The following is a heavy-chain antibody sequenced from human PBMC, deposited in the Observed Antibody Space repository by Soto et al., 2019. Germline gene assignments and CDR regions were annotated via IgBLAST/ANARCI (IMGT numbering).Heavy chain of an antibody. D-gene: IGHD6-13*01. J-gene: IGHJ5*02. CDR2: INPSGGST. CDR3: ARDPDLRPYHIAAAGIGFDP. Sequence: ASVKVSCKASGYTFTSYYMHWVRQAPGQGLEWMGIINPSGGSTSYAQKFQGRVTMTRDTSTSTVYMELSSLRSEDTAVYYCARDPDLRPYHIAAAGIGFDPWGQGTLVTVSS. CDR1: GYTFTSYY. V-gene: IGHV1-46*01.